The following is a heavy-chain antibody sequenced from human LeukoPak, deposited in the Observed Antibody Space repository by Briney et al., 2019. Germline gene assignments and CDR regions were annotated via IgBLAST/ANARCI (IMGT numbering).Heavy chain of an antibody. D-gene: IGHD4-17*01. CDR1: GFTFSSYG. CDR2: ISYDGSNK. Sequence: GGSLRLSCAASGFTFSSYGMHWVRQTPGKGLEWVAVISYDGSNKYYADFVKGRFTISRDNSKNTLYLQMNSLRAEDTAVYYCAKGSYGDYHFDYWGQGTLVTVSS. J-gene: IGHJ4*02. CDR3: AKGSYGDYHFDY. V-gene: IGHV3-30*18.